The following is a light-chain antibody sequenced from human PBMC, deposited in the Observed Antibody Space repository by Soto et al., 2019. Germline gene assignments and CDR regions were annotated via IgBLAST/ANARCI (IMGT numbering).Light chain of an antibody. Sequence: ELVRTQYTATLAVSPGERYTLSCVASQSVSSNLAWYQQKPGQAPVLLIYGASTRATGIPARFSGSGSGTEFTLTISSLQSEDFAVYYCQQSNNWPPWTVGPGTKVEIK. CDR2: GAS. V-gene: IGKV3-15*01. CDR1: QSVSSN. CDR3: QQSNNWPPWT. J-gene: IGKJ1*01.